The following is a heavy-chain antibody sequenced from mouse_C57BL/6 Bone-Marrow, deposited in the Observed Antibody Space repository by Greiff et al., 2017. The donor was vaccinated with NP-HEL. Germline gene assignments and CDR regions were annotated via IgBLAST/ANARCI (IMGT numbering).Heavy chain of an antibody. V-gene: IGHV1-59*01. CDR3: ARRGLGRAFAY. CDR1: GYTFTSYW. Sequence: QVQLQQPGAELVRPGTSVKLSCKASGYTFTSYWMHWVKQRPGQGLEWIGVIDPSDSYTNYNQKFKGKATLTVDTSSSTSYMQLSSLTSDDSAVYYCARRGLGRAFAYWGQGTLVTVSA. CDR2: IDPSDSYT. D-gene: IGHD4-1*01. J-gene: IGHJ3*01.